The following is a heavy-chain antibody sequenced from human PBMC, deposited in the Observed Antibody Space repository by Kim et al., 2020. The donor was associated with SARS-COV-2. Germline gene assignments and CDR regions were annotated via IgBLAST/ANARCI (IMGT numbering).Heavy chain of an antibody. CDR3: ARILYSSGWYVQYGMDV. D-gene: IGHD6-19*01. CDR2: INHSGST. J-gene: IGHJ6*01. Sequence: SETLSLTCAVYGGSFSGYYWSWIRQPPGKGLEWIGEINHSGSTNYNPSLKSRVTISVDTSKNQFSLKLSSVTAADTAVYYCARILYSSGWYVQYGMDVWG. V-gene: IGHV4-34*01. CDR1: GGSFSGYY.